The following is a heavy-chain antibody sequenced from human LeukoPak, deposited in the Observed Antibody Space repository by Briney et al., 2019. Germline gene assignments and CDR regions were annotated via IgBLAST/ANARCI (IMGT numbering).Heavy chain of an antibody. CDR2: IYYSRST. Sequence: PSETLSLTCTVSGGSISSYYWSWIRQPPGKGLEWIGYIYYSRSTNYNPSLKSRVTISVDTSKNQFSLKLSSVTAADTAVYYCARDHCSGGSCYSGRFDYWGQGTLVTVSS. CDR3: ARDHCSGGSCYSGRFDY. CDR1: GGSISSYY. D-gene: IGHD2-15*01. J-gene: IGHJ4*02. V-gene: IGHV4-59*01.